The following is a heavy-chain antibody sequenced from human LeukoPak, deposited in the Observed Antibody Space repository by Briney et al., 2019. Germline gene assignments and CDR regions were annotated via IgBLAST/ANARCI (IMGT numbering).Heavy chain of an antibody. D-gene: IGHD3-10*01. CDR3: ACGSNCGSGCYLDY. CDR2: IYSGGRT. V-gene: IGHV3-53*01. J-gene: IGHJ4*02. Sequence: PGGSLRLSCAASGFTVSSNYMSWVRQAPGKGLEWVSVIYSGGRTYYEDSVKGRFTISRDNAKNTLYLQMNSLRAEDTAVYYCACGSNCGSGCYLDYWGQGTLVTVSS. CDR1: GFTVSSNY.